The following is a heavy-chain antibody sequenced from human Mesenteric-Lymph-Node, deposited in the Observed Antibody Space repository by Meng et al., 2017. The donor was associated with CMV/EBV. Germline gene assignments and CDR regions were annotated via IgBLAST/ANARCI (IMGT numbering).Heavy chain of an antibody. D-gene: IGHD2-2*01. CDR3: ARDILYCSSTSCYFSRPYYYYYYGMDV. Sequence: GESLKISCPASGFTVNSNYMSWVRQAPGKGLEWLSVIYSGGSTYYANSVKGRFTISRDNAKNSLYLQMNSLRAEDTAVYYCARDILYCSSTSCYFSRPYYYYYYGMDVWGQGTTVTVSS. CDR2: IYSGGST. J-gene: IGHJ6*02. CDR1: GFTVNSNY. V-gene: IGHV3-53*01.